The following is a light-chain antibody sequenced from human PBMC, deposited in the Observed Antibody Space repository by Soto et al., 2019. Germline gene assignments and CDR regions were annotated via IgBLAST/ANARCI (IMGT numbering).Light chain of an antibody. J-gene: IGKJ1*01. Sequence: EVVMTQSPATLSASPGERVILSCRASQNIGSNLAWYQQRPGQAPRLLMYGASTRATETPARFSGSGSATDFTLTISRLEPEDFAVYYCQQYDSSPKTFGQGTKVDIK. V-gene: IGKV3-15*01. CDR2: GAS. CDR3: QQYDSSPKT. CDR1: QNIGSN.